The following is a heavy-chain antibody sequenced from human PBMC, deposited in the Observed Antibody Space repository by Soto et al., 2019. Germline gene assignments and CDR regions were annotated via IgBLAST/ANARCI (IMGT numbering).Heavy chain of an antibody. V-gene: IGHV3-48*02. CDR2: ISSSSSTI. CDR3: ARGDIVLMVYAIIDAFDI. CDR1: GFTFSSYS. D-gene: IGHD2-8*01. Sequence: GGSLRLSCAASGFTFSSYSMNWVRQAPGKGLEWVSYISSSSSTIYYADSVKGRFTISRDNAKNSLYLQMNSLRDEDTAVYYCARGDIVLMVYAIIDAFDIWGQGTMVTVSS. J-gene: IGHJ3*02.